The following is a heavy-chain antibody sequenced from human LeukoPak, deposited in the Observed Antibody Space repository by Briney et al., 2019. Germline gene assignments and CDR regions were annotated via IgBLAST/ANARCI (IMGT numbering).Heavy chain of an antibody. D-gene: IGHD4-17*01. Sequence: PGGSLRLSCAASGFTFSSYWMHWVRQAPGKGLAWVSRINSDGSSTSYADSVKGRFTISRDNAKNTLYLRMNSLRAEDTAVYYCARDLYGDYDLDYWGQGTLVTVSS. V-gene: IGHV3-74*01. CDR3: ARDLYGDYDLDY. CDR1: GFTFSSYW. CDR2: INSDGSST. J-gene: IGHJ4*02.